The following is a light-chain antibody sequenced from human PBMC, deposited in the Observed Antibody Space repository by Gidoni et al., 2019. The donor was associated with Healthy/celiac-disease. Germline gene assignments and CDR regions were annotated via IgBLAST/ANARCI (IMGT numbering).Light chain of an antibody. V-gene: IGKV1-5*03. J-gene: IGKJ1*01. CDR3: QQYNSYPWT. Sequence: DIQMTQSPSTLSASVGDRVTITCRASQSISSWLAWYQRKLGKAPKLLIYKASSLESGVPSKFSGSGSGTEFTLTISSLQPDDFATYYCQQYNSYPWTFGQGTKVEIK. CDR1: QSISSW. CDR2: KAS.